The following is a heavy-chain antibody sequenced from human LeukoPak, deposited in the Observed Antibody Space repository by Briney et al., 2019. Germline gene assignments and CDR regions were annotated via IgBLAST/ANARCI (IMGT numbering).Heavy chain of an antibody. CDR3: AREAASGYYHEVDY. Sequence: PGGSLRLSCAASGFTFSSYEMNLVRQAPGKGLEWVSYISSSGSTIYYAYSVKGRFTISRDNAKNSLYLQMNSLRAEDTAVYYCAREAASGYYHEVDYWGQGTLVTVSS. V-gene: IGHV3-48*03. D-gene: IGHD3-3*01. CDR2: ISSSGSTI. CDR1: GFTFSSYE. J-gene: IGHJ4*02.